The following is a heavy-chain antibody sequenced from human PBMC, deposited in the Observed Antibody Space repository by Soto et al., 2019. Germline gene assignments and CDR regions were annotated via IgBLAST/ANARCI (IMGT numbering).Heavy chain of an antibody. CDR2: IYYSGST. CDR1: GCSISSYY. D-gene: IGHD2-8*01. V-gene: IGHV4-59*01. Sequence: SETLSLTCPVSGCSISSYYWSWIRQPPGKGLEWIGYIYYSGSTNYNPSLKSRVTISVDTSKNQFSLKLSSVTAADTAVYYCARYAYLDYYYYGMDVWGQGTTVTVSS. J-gene: IGHJ6*02. CDR3: ARYAYLDYYYYGMDV.